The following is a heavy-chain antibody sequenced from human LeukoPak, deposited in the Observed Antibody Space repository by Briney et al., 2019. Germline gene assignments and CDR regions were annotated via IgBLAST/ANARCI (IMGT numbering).Heavy chain of an antibody. CDR2: INHRGST. Sequence: PSETLSLTCAVYGGSFSGYYWSWIRQPPGKGVEWIGEINHRGSTNYNPSLKSRVTISVDTSKNQFSLKLSSVTAADTAVYYCARLLYYYDSSGYYYSPTRNYYMDVWGKGTTVTVSS. J-gene: IGHJ6*03. CDR3: ARLLYYYDSSGYYYSPTRNYYMDV. V-gene: IGHV4-34*01. D-gene: IGHD3-22*01. CDR1: GGSFSGYY.